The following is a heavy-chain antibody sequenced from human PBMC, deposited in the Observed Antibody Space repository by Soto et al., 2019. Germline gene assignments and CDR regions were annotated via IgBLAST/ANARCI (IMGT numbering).Heavy chain of an antibody. D-gene: IGHD1-26*01. CDR2: IYHSGST. CDR3: AREVRGSYFDY. Sequence: SETLSLTCAVSGYSISSGYYWGWIRQPPGKGLEWIGSIYHSGSTYYNPSLKSRVTISVDTSKNQFSLKLSSVTAADTAVYYCAREVRGSYFDYWGQGTLVTVSS. J-gene: IGHJ4*02. V-gene: IGHV4-38-2*02. CDR1: GYSISSGYY.